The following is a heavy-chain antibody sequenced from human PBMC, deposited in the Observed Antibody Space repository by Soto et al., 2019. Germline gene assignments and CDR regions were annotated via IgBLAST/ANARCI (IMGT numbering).Heavy chain of an antibody. V-gene: IGHV3-30-3*01. CDR2: ISYDGSNK. D-gene: IGHD3-3*01. J-gene: IGHJ3*02. Sequence: GGSLRLSCAASGFAFSSYAMHWVRQAPGKGLEWVAVISYDGSNKYYADSVKGRFTISRDNSKNTLYLQMNSLRAEDTAVYYCARGAYYDFWSGYYSGAFDIWGQGTMVTVSS. CDR3: ARGAYYDFWSGYYSGAFDI. CDR1: GFAFSSYA.